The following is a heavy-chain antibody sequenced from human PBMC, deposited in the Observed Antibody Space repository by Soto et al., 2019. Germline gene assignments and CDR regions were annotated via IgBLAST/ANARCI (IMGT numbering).Heavy chain of an antibody. CDR2: INPNSGNI. J-gene: IGHJ4*02. V-gene: IGHV1-8*01. D-gene: IGHD3-10*01. Sequence: ASVTVSCRAYGNTFTSYDNNWVRQATGHGLEWMGWINPNSGNIGYAQKFQGRVTMTRDTAIRTAYMEVSRLRSDDTAVYYCARGRASGSYYLLDYWGQGTLVTVSS. CDR3: ARGRASGSYYLLDY. CDR1: GNTFTSYD.